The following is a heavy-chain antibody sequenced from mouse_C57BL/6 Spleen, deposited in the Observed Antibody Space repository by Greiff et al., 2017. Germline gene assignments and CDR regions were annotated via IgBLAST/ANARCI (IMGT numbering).Heavy chain of an antibody. CDR1: GFSLTSYG. J-gene: IGHJ4*01. CDR3: AKTDAMDY. CDR2: IWRGGST. Sequence: VKLVESGPGLVQPSQSLSITCTVSGFSLTSYGVDWVRQSPGKGLEWLGVIWRGGSTDYNAAFMSRLSITKNNSKSQVFFKMNSLQADDTARYYCAKTDAMDYWGQGTSVTVSS. V-gene: IGHV2-5*01.